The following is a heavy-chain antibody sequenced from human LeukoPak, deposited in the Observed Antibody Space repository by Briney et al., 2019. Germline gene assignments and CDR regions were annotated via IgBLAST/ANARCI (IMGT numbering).Heavy chain of an antibody. J-gene: IGHJ5*02. CDR3: ARDRGSIAARNWFDP. Sequence: ASVKVSCKASGYTFTSYYMHWVRQAPGQGLEWMGVINPSGGSTSYAQKFQGRVTMTTDTSTSTAYMELRSLRSDDTAVYYCARDRGSIAARNWFDPWGQGTLVTVSS. CDR1: GYTFTSYY. D-gene: IGHD6-6*01. CDR2: INPSGGST. V-gene: IGHV1-46*01.